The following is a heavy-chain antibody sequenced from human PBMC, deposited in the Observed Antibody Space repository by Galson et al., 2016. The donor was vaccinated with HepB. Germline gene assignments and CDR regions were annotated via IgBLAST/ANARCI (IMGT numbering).Heavy chain of an antibody. J-gene: IGHJ5*02. CDR2: ISNDANRK. CDR3: AKGNEESNSGSSWYNWFDP. V-gene: IGHV3-30*18. CDR1: GFTFFNYG. Sequence: SLRLSCAASGFTFFNYGMHWVRQAPGKGREWVTGISNDANRKYYGDAVKGRFTISRDNSKKMLYLQMNSLRAEDTAIYYCAKGNEESNSGSSWYNWFDPWGQGTLVTVSS. D-gene: IGHD6-13*01.